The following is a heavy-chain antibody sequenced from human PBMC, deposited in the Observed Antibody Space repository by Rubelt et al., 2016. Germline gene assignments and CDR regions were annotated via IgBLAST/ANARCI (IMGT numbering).Heavy chain of an antibody. J-gene: IGHJ5*02. CDR3: ASPNDP. Sequence: GRFTISRDNAKNSLYLQMNSLRAEDTAVYYCASPNDPWGQGTLVTVSS. V-gene: IGHV3-11*06.